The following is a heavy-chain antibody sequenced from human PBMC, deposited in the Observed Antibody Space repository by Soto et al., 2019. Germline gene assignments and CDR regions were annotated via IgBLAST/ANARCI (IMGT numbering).Heavy chain of an antibody. D-gene: IGHD2-2*01. CDR3: ARLDCSSTSCLPLVY. V-gene: IGHV4-59*08. CDR1: GGSIKTYY. Sequence: SETLSLTCTVSGGSIKTYYWSWIRQPPGKGLEWIGYIHYSGSTNYNPSLKSRVTISVDTSKNQFSLKLSSVTAADTAVYYCARLDCSSTSCLPLVYWGQGTLVTVSS. CDR2: IHYSGST. J-gene: IGHJ4*02.